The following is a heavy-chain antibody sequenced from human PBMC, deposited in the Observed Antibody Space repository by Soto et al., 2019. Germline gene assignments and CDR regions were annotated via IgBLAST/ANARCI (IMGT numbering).Heavy chain of an antibody. D-gene: IGHD1-7*01. V-gene: IGHV6-1*01. CDR1: GANVFRNGVA. J-gene: IGHJ3*02. CDR2: TYYRTKWDN. Sequence: QVQLQQSGPGLVKPSQPLSLTCAISGANVFRNGVAWNRVRQSPSRGLEWPGRTYYRTKWDNEYAVSVKSRSTINLDTSNNQLSLRLYSVTPEVSAVYYCAIGKNSAFDIWGQGTLVIVSS. CDR3: AIGKNSAFDI.